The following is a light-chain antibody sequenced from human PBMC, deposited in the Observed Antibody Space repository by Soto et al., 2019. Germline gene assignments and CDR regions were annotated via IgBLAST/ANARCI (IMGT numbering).Light chain of an antibody. CDR2: GAS. V-gene: IGKV3-20*01. Sequence: EIVLTQSPGTLSLSPGERATLSCRASQSISSSYLAWYQQKPGQAPRPLIYGASSRATGIPDRFSGSGSGTDFTLTISRLEPEDFAVHYCQQYVSSPWTFGQGTKVEIK. CDR1: QSISSSY. CDR3: QQYVSSPWT. J-gene: IGKJ1*01.